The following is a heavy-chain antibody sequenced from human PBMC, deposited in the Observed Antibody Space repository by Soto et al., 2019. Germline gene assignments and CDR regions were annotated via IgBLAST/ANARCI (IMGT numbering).Heavy chain of an antibody. V-gene: IGHV4-39*01. CDR2: IYYSGST. CDR1: GGSISSSSYY. Sequence: SETLSLTCTVSGGSISSSSYYWGWIRQPPGKGLEWIGSIYYSGSTYYNPSLKSRVTISVDTSKNQFSLKLSSVTAADTAVYYCAGGREELLRAYYFDYWGQGTLVTVSS. CDR3: AGGREELLRAYYFDY. D-gene: IGHD1-26*01. J-gene: IGHJ4*02.